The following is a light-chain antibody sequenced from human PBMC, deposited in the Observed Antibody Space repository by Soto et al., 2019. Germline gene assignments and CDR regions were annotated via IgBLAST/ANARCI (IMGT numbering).Light chain of an antibody. CDR3: QQRSNWPHSIT. V-gene: IGKV3-11*01. CDR2: DAS. J-gene: IGKJ5*01. Sequence: EIVLTQSPGTLSLSPGERSTLSCMAMQSVSSGHLAWYQQKPGQATRLLIYDASNRATGIPARLSGSGSGTDFTLTISSLEPEDFAVYYCQQRSNWPHSITFGQGTRLEIK. CDR1: QSVSSGH.